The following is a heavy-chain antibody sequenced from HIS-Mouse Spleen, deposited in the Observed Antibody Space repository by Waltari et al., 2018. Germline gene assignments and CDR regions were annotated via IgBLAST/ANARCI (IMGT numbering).Heavy chain of an antibody. CDR2: IFSNDEK. J-gene: IGHJ5*02. CDR3: ARNDFWSGYYTWFDP. CDR1: GFSLSNARMG. V-gene: IGHV2-26*01. Sequence: QVTLKESGPVLVKPTETLTLTCTVSGFSLSNARMGVSWIRHPPGKALEWLAHIFSNDEKSYSTSLKSRLTISKDTSKSQVVLTMTNMDPVDTATYYCARNDFWSGYYTWFDPWGQGTLVTVSS. D-gene: IGHD3-3*01.